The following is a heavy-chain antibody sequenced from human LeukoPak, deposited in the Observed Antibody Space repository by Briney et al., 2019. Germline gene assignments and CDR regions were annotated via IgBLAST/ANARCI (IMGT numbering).Heavy chain of an antibody. CDR3: ARSQPYYYGSGGLSGADYYGMDV. CDR1: GFTFSDYY. V-gene: IGHV3-11*06. D-gene: IGHD3-10*01. J-gene: IGHJ6*04. CDR2: ISSSSSYT. Sequence: GGSLRLSCAASGFTFSDYYMSWIRQAPGKGLEWVSYISSSSSYTNYADSVKGRFTISRDNAKNSLYLQMNSLRAEDTAVYYCARSQPYYYGSGGLSGADYYGMDVWGKGTTVTVSS.